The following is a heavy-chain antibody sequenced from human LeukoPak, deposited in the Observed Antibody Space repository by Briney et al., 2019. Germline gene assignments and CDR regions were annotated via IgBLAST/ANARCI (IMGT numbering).Heavy chain of an antibody. CDR3: TKVEWELPRN. CDR1: GFSFGDYA. D-gene: IGHD1-26*01. Sequence: GGSLRLSCRTAGFSFGDYAVSWVRQAPGKGLEWVGFIRSKTYGGTTEYDASVKDRFTISRDDSKSIAYLQINSLKTEDTGVYYCTKVEWELPRNWGQGTLVTVST. J-gene: IGHJ4*02. CDR2: IRSKTYGGTT. V-gene: IGHV3-49*04.